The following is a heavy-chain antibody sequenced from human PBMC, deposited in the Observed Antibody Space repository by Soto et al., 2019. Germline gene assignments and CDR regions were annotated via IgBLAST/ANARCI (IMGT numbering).Heavy chain of an antibody. D-gene: IGHD4-17*01. CDR3: ARAPDYGGNSGAFDY. Sequence: GGSLRLSCAASGFTFSSYGMHWVRQAPGKGLEWVAVIWYDGSNKYYADSVKGRFTISRDNSKNTLYLQMNSLRAEDTAVYYCARAPDYGGNSGAFDYWGQGTLVTVSS. V-gene: IGHV3-33*01. CDR2: IWYDGSNK. CDR1: GFTFSSYG. J-gene: IGHJ4*02.